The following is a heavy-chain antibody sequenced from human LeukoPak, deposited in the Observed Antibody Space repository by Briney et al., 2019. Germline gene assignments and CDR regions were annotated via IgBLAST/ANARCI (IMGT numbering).Heavy chain of an antibody. CDR2: ISGDGTST. J-gene: IGHJ4*02. CDR3: AKGRGSSWSLLFFGC. Sequence: GGSLRLSCAASGFTFSIYAVNWVRQPPGKGLEWVSAISGDGTSTYYADSVKGRFTISRDNSKNTLYLQMNSLRAEDTAVYYCAKGRGSSWSLLFFGCWGQGTLVTVSS. D-gene: IGHD2-15*01. CDR1: GFTFSIYA. V-gene: IGHV3-23*01.